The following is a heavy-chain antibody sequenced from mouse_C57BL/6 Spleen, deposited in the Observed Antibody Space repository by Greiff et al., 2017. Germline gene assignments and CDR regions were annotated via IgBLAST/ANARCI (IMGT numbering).Heavy chain of an antibody. CDR3: ARFDDYDSYYFDY. Sequence: VQLQESGAELVKPGASVKISCKASGYAFSSYWMNWVKQRPGKGLEWIGQIYPGDGDTNYNGKFKGKATLTADKSSSTAYMQLSSLTSEDSAVYFCARFDDYDSYYFDYWGQGTTLTVSS. J-gene: IGHJ2*01. V-gene: IGHV1-80*01. D-gene: IGHD2-4*01. CDR2: IYPGDGDT. CDR1: GYAFSSYW.